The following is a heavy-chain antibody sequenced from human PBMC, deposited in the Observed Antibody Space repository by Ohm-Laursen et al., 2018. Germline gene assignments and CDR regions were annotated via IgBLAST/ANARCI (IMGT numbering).Heavy chain of an antibody. CDR2: ISPNSGDT. J-gene: IGHJ4*02. Sequence: ASVKVSCKASGFTFSNHYMHWMRQAPGQGLEWVGWISPNSGDTNYAQKFQGRVTMTRDTSTSTVYMELSSLRSDDTAVYYCARDLRSGTGADYWGQGTLVTVSS. CDR1: GFTFSNHY. CDR3: ARDLRSGTGADY. D-gene: IGHD1-26*01. V-gene: IGHV1-2*02.